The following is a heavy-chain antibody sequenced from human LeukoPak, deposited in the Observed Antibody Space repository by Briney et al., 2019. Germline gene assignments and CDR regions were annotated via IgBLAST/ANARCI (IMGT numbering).Heavy chain of an antibody. J-gene: IGHJ3*02. CDR2: TRNKANNYIT. Sequence: GGSLRHSCAVSGFTLSDHYMDWVRQAPGKGLEWVGRTRNKANNYITEYAASVKGRFTISRDDSKSIAYLQMNSLKTEDTAVYYCTRVSSPYYDYVWGSYRVRPGERDAFDIWGQGTMVTVSS. D-gene: IGHD3-16*02. CDR1: GFTLSDHY. V-gene: IGHV3-72*01. CDR3: TRVSSPYYDYVWGSYRVRPGERDAFDI.